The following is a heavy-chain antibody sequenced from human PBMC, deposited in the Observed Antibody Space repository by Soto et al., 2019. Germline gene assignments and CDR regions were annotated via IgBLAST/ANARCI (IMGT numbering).Heavy chain of an antibody. CDR3: ADNSFWSGPPADY. V-gene: IGHV3-23*01. CDR1: GFTFSSNA. D-gene: IGHD3-3*01. CDR2: ISGSGGST. Sequence: EVQLLESGGGLVQPGGSLRLSCAGSGFTFSSNAMSWVRQAPGKGLEWVSGISGSGGSTYYADSVKGRFTISRDNSRNTLYLQMNSLRVEDTAIYYCADNSFWSGPPADYWGQGTLVTVSS. J-gene: IGHJ4*02.